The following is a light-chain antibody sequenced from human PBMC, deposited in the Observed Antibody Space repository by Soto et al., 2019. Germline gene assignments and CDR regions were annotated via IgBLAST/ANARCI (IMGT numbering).Light chain of an antibody. Sequence: QSALTQPASVSGSPGQSITISCTGTSSDVGGYNYVSWYQQHPGKAPKLMIYEVSNRPSGVSNRFSGAKSGNTASLTIAGHQAEAEAEYYCSSYTSSSTPYVFGTGTKVTVL. CDR3: SSYTSSSTPYV. CDR1: SSDVGGYNY. V-gene: IGLV2-14*01. CDR2: EVS. J-gene: IGLJ1*01.